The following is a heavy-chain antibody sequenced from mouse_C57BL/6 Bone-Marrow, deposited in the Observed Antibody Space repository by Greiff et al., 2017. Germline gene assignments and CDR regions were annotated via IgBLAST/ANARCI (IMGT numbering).Heavy chain of an antibody. CDR3: ARAHYYVSSSWFAY. D-gene: IGHD1-1*01. CDR2: IYPRSGNT. J-gene: IGHJ3*01. Sequence: QVQLKQSGAELARPGASVKLSCKASGYTFTSYGISWVKQRTGQGLEWIGKIYPRSGNTYYNEKFKGKATLPAGKSSSSAYMELRSLTSEDSAVYFCARAHYYVSSSWFAYWGQGTLVTVSA. CDR1: GYTFTSYG. V-gene: IGHV1-81*01.